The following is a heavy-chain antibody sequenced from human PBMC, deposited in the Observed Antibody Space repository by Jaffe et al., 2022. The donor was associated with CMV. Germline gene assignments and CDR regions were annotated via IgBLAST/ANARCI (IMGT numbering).Heavy chain of an antibody. V-gene: IGHV4-61*01. D-gene: IGHD6-19*01. CDR2: MFYTGRT. Sequence: QVQLQESGPGPVKPSETLSLTCFVSGDSVSRGNEYWSWIRQPPGKGLEWIGHMFYTGRTNYNPSLKSRVSISIDTFNNQFSLKLVSVTVADTAVYYCARFDTSGWFDPWGQGTRVTVSS. J-gene: IGHJ5*02. CDR1: GDSVSRGNEY. CDR3: ARFDTSGWFDP.